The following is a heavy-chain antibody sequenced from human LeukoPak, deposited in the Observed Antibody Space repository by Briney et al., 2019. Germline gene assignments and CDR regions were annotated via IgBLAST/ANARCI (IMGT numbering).Heavy chain of an antibody. CDR1: GGSISSYY. Sequence: ASETLSLTCTVSGGSISSYYWSWIRQPAGKGLEWIGYIYYSGSTYYNPSLKSRVTISVDTSKNQFSLKLSSVTAADTAVYYCARDRGTAMVLDAFDIWGQGTMVTVSS. J-gene: IGHJ3*02. CDR3: ARDRGTAMVLDAFDI. D-gene: IGHD5-18*01. V-gene: IGHV4-59*06. CDR2: IYYSGST.